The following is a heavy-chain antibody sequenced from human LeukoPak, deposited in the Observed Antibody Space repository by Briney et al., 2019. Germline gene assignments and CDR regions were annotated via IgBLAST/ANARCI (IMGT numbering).Heavy chain of an antibody. CDR2: IFISGST. D-gene: IGHD5-18*01. CDR3: VRQGYNYGAFNA. Sequence: SEILPLTCAASGDSISCCYWTWIRQSAGKGLEWIGRIFISGSTNYNPSLQGRVTMSVDRSKSQFSLRLSSVTAADTAVYYCVRQGYNYGAFNAWGQGTLVTISS. J-gene: IGHJ4*02. V-gene: IGHV4-4*07. CDR1: GDSISCCY.